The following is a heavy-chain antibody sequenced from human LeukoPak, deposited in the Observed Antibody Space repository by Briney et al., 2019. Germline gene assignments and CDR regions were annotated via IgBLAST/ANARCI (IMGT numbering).Heavy chain of an antibody. CDR2: ISVGGRT. Sequence: GGSLRLSCAASGFTFRDYVMTWVRQAPGKGLEWVSTISVGGRTDYADSVKGRFTISRDNSNNTLYLQMNSLRVDDTAVYYCAKASYYSNSYFDYWGQGTLVTVSS. CDR3: AKASYYSNSYFDY. CDR1: GFTFRDYV. D-gene: IGHD1-26*01. J-gene: IGHJ4*02. V-gene: IGHV3-23*01.